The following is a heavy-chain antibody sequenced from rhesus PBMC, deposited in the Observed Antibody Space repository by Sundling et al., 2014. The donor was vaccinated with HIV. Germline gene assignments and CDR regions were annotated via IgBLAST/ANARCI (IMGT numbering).Heavy chain of an antibody. J-gene: IGHJ4*01. Sequence: QVQLQESGPGLVKPSETLSLTCAVSGGSISSNYWSWIRQPPGKGLEWIGHISGNSGSTDYNPSLKSRVTISKDTSKNQFSLKLSSVTAADTAVYYCARGSYLDWLLPYFDFWGQGVLVTVSS. D-gene: IGHD3-3*01. CDR1: GGSISSNY. V-gene: IGHV4-173*01. CDR2: ISGNSGST. CDR3: ARGSYLDWLLPYFDF.